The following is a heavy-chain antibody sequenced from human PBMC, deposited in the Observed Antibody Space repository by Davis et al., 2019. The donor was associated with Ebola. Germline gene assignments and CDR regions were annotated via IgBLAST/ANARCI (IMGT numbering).Heavy chain of an antibody. CDR2: ISSSSSYI. J-gene: IGHJ6*02. Sequence: GESLKISCAASGFTFSSYAMSWVRQAPGKGLEWVSSISSSSSYIYYADSVKGRFTISRDNAKNSLYLQMNSLRAEDTAVYYCASWFSVTTSGNYYYYYGMDVWGQGTTVTVSS. CDR3: ASWFSVTTSGNYYYYYGMDV. CDR1: GFTFSSYA. D-gene: IGHD4-17*01. V-gene: IGHV3-21*01.